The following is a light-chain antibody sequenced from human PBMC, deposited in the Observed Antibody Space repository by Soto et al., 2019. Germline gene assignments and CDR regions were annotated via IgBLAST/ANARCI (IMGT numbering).Light chain of an antibody. CDR3: QQYNNWPYT. V-gene: IGKV3-15*01. Sequence: EIVMTQSPATLSVSPGGRATLSCRASQSVSSNLAWYQQKPGQAPRLLIYGASTRATGIPARFSGSGSGTEFTLIISSLQSEDFAVYYCQQYNNWPYTFGQGTKLEIK. CDR1: QSVSSN. J-gene: IGKJ2*01. CDR2: GAS.